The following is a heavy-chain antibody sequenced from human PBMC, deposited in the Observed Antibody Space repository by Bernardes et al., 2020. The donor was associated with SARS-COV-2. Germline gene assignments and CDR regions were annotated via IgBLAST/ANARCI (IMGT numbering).Heavy chain of an antibody. D-gene: IGHD1-26*01. CDR1: GYTLSDYY. CDR2: INPHSGGT. V-gene: IGHV1-2*02. J-gene: IGHJ3*02. CDR3: ARDLDRLYSGSRTDAFDI. Sequence: ASVKVSCKASGYTLSDYYMHWVRQAPGQGLEWMGWINPHSGGTNYAQKFQGRVTVTRDTSISTAYMELSRLTSDDTAVYYCARDLDRLYSGSRTDAFDIWGQGTKVTVSS.